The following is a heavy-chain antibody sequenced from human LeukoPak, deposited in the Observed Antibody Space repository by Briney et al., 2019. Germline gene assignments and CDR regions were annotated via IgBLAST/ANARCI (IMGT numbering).Heavy chain of an antibody. CDR1: GGSISSGSYY. V-gene: IGHV4-61*02. J-gene: IGHJ4*02. CDR2: IYTSGST. D-gene: IGHD3-10*01. CDR3: ARDRGEFDY. Sequence: SETLSLTCTVSGGSISSGSYYWSWIRQPAGKGLEWIGRIYTSGSTNYNPSLKSRVTISVDTSKNQFSLKLSSVTAADTAVYYCARDRGEFDYWGQGTLDTVSS.